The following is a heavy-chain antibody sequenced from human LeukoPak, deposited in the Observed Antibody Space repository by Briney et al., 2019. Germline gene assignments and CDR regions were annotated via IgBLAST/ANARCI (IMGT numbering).Heavy chain of an antibody. V-gene: IGHV5-51*01. CDR2: IYPGESDV. J-gene: IGHJ4*02. D-gene: IGHD2-15*01. CDR1: GYSFTNYW. CDR3: ARRGRPCSPPDY. Sequence: GEALKISCKGSGYSFTNYWIAWVRQMPGKGLEWMGIIYPGESDVRYSPSFQGQVTNSADKSIGTAYLQWSSLKASDTAMYYCARRGRPCSPPDYWGQKTLVTVSS.